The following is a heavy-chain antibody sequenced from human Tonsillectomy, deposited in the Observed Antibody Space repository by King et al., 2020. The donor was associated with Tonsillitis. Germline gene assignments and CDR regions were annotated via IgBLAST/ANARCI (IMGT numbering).Heavy chain of an antibody. CDR3: ATTRAGAGTGFDY. V-gene: IGHV5-51*01. Sequence: VQLVESGAEVKKPGESLMFSCQGSGYTLTRYCIGWVRQMPGKGLECMGIIFPCDSDTSFSPSFQGQVTIFADKSVSTAYLQWSSLKASDTAMYYCATTRAGAGTGFDYWGQGTLVTVSS. CDR2: IFPCDSDT. J-gene: IGHJ4*02. D-gene: IGHD6-13*01. CDR1: GYTLTRYC.